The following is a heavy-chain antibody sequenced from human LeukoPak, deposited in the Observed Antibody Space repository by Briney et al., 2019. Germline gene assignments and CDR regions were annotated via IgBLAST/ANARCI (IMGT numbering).Heavy chain of an antibody. CDR2: ISSSSSYI. D-gene: IGHD3-10*01. CDR1: GFTFSSYS. J-gene: IGHJ4*02. V-gene: IGHV3-21*01. Sequence: GGSLRLSCAASGFTFSSYSMNWVRQAPGKGLEWVSSISSSSSYIYYADSVKGRFTISRDNAKNSLYLQMNSLRAEDTAVCYCARDTSMVRGVIIPNDYWGQGTLVTVSS. CDR3: ARDTSMVRGVIIPNDY.